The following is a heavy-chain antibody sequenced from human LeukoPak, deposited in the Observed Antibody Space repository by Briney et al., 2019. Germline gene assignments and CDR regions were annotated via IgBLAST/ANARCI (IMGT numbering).Heavy chain of an antibody. V-gene: IGHV4-34*01. CDR3: ARKPPMTYYYDSPAPFDI. CDR1: GGSFSGYY. Sequence: SETLSLTCAVYGGSFSGYYWSWIRQPPGKGLEWIGEINHSGSTNYNPSLKSRVTISVDTSKNQFSLKLSSVTAADTAVYYCARKPPMTYYYDSPAPFDIWGQGTMVTVSS. J-gene: IGHJ3*02. D-gene: IGHD3-22*01. CDR2: INHSGST.